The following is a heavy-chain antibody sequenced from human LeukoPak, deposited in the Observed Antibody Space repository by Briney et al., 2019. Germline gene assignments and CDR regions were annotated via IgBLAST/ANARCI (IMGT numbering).Heavy chain of an antibody. Sequence: GGSLRLSCAASGFTFSSYAMSWVRQAPGKGLEWVSAISCSGGSTYYADSVKGRFTISKDNSKNTLYLQMNSLRAEDTALYYCAKEVVVVAATHCPFDYWGQGTLVPVSS. D-gene: IGHD2-15*01. V-gene: IGHV3-23*01. CDR3: AKEVVVVAATHCPFDY. CDR1: GFTFSSYA. J-gene: IGHJ4*02. CDR2: ISCSGGST.